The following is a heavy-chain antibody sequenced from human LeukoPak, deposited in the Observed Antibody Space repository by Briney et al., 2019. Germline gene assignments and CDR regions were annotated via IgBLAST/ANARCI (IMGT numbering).Heavy chain of an antibody. CDR1: GFTFSSYA. Sequence: AGGSLRLSCAASGFTFSSYAMSWVRQAPGKGLEWVSGITNSGDSTYYAASMKGRFTISRDNSKNTLYLQMNSLRAEDTAVYYCARLGEWLIYDAFHFWGQGTMVTVSS. J-gene: IGHJ3*01. V-gene: IGHV3-23*01. D-gene: IGHD6-19*01. CDR3: ARLGEWLIYDAFHF. CDR2: ITNSGDST.